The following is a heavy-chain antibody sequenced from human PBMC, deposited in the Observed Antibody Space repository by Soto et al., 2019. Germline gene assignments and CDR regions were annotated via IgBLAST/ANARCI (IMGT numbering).Heavy chain of an antibody. D-gene: IGHD6-19*01. Sequence: SETLSLTCAVYGGSFSGYYWSWIRQPPGKGLEWMGEINHSGSTNYNPSLKSGVTISVDTSKNQFSLRLGSVTAADTAVYYCARGGGSGWYGWFDPWGQGTLVTVSS. V-gene: IGHV4-34*01. CDR1: GGSFSGYY. CDR3: ARGGGSGWYGWFDP. CDR2: INHSGST. J-gene: IGHJ5*02.